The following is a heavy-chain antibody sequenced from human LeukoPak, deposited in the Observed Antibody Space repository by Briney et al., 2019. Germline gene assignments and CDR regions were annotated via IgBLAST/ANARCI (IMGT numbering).Heavy chain of an antibody. J-gene: IGHJ6*03. CDR3: AGFPYYYYYYMDV. CDR1: GGSISSYY. V-gene: IGHV4-59*01. CDR2: IYYSGST. Sequence: SETLSLTCTVSGGSISSYYWSWIRQPPGKGLEWIGYIYYSGSTNYNPSLKSRVTISVDTSKNQFSLKLSSVTAADTAVYYCAGFPYYYYYYMDVWGKGTTVTISS.